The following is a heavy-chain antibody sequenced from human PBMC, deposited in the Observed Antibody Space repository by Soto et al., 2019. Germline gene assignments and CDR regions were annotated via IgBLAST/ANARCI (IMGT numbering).Heavy chain of an antibody. J-gene: IGHJ4*02. V-gene: IGHV1-46*01. CDR1: GYTFTSYY. D-gene: IGHD7-27*01. Sequence: GASVKVSCKASGYTFTSYYMHWVRQAPGRGLEWMGIINPSGGSTSYAQKFQGRVTMTRDTSTSTVYMELSSLRSEDTAVYYCATLLTGDDFDYWGQGTLVTVSS. CDR3: ATLLTGDDFDY. CDR2: INPSGGST.